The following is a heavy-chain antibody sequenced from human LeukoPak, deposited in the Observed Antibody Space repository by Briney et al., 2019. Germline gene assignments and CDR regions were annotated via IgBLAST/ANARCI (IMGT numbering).Heavy chain of an antibody. CDR2: INPNSGGT. CDR3: ARDLTPGTISGY. D-gene: IGHD3-3*01. J-gene: IGHJ4*02. Sequence: ASVKVSCKASGYTFTGYYMHWVRQAPGQGLEWMGRINPNSGGTNYAQKFQGRVTMTRDTSISTAYMELSRLRSVDTAVYYCARDLTPGTISGYWGQGTLVTVSS. CDR1: GYTFTGYY. V-gene: IGHV1-2*06.